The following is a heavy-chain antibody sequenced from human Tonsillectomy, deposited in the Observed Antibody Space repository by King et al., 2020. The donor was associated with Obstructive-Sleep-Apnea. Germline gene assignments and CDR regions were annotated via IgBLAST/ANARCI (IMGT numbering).Heavy chain of an antibody. CDR2: IFYRGSI. D-gene: IGHD3-22*01. Sequence: LQLQESGPGLVKPSETLSLTCTVSGGSISSGSYYWGWIRQPPGKGLEWIGSIFYRGSISYNSSLKSRVTISRDTSKNQFSLKLTSVTAADTAVYFCARGLQYYDGGVEYFQHWGQGTLVTVSS. CDR1: GGSISSGSYY. CDR3: ARGLQYYDGGVEYFQH. J-gene: IGHJ1*01. V-gene: IGHV4-39*07.